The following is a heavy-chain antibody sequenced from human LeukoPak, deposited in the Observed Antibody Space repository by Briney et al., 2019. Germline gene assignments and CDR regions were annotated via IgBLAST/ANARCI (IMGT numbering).Heavy chain of an antibody. V-gene: IGHV1-18*01. CDR2: ISAYNGNT. J-gene: IGHJ4*02. Sequence: ASVKVSCKASGYTFTSYGISWVRQAPGQGLEWMGWISAYNGNTNYAQKLQGRVTMTTDTSTSTAYMELRSLRSDDTAVYYCARELECYYDSSGYSDYWGQGTLVTVSS. CDR1: GYTFTSYG. D-gene: IGHD3-22*01. CDR3: ARELECYYDSSGYSDY.